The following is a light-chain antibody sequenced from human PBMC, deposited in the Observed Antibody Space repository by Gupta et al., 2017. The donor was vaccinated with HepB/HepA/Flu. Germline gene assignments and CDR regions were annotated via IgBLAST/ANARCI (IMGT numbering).Light chain of an antibody. CDR2: WAS. V-gene: IGKV4-1*01. J-gene: IGKJ5*01. CDR1: QNVLYSNNKDC. Sequence: DIVMTQSPDSLAVSLGERATINCKSSQNVLYSNNKDCLAWYQQKPGHPPKLLISWASTRESGVPDRFSGSGSGTDFTLTISSLQAEDVAVYYCQQYYDTPSTFGQGTRLEIK. CDR3: QQYYDTPST.